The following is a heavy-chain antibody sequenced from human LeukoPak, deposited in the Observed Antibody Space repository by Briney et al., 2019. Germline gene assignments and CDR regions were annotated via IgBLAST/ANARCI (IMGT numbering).Heavy chain of an antibody. J-gene: IGHJ4*02. CDR3: ARRGYCSGVSCYSFDY. CDR1: GGSISSYY. CDR2: IYYSGST. D-gene: IGHD2-15*01. Sequence: SETLSLTCTVSGGSISSYYWSWIRQPPGKGLEWIGYIYYSGSTSYNPSLKGRTTISVDTSKNQFSLKLTSVTAADTAVYYCARRGYCSGVSCYSFDYWGQGTLVTVSS. V-gene: IGHV4-59*08.